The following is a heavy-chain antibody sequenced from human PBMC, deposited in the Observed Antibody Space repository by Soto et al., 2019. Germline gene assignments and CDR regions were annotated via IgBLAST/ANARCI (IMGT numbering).Heavy chain of an antibody. CDR1: GFTFSVSD. CDR3: TRDEKGRRAVFYGMDV. V-gene: IGHV3-73*02. Sequence: ERQLVQSGGGVVQPGGSLKLSCAAFGFTFSVSDMHWVRQASGKGLAWVGRIRGKHNNDATTYAASMTGRFIISREESDNTAFLQMSSLKTEDTAIYYCTRDEKGRRAVFYGMDVWGQGPTVTVSS. CDR2: IRGKHNNDAT. D-gene: IGHD6-19*01. J-gene: IGHJ6*02.